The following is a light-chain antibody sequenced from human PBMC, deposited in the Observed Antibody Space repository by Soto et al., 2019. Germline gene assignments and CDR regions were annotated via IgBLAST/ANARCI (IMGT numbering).Light chain of an antibody. J-gene: IGKJ1*01. Sequence: DIQMTQSPSTLSASVGDRVNITCRASQFISDWLAWYQQKPGKAPKLLIYDASYLHSGVSARFIGSGSGTELTLTIGSLQPDDFATYYCQHYNSYPFTFGQGTKVDIK. V-gene: IGKV1-5*01. CDR1: QFISDW. CDR2: DAS. CDR3: QHYNSYPFT.